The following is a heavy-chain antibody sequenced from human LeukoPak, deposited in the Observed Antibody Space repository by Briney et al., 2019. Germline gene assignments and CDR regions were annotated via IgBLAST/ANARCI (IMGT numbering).Heavy chain of an antibody. CDR1: GFTFSSYG. Sequence: GGSLRLSCAASGFTFSSYGMHWVRQAPGKGLEWVAVVSYDGTKKYYTDSVKGRFTISRDNSKNTLDLQMNSLRTEDTAMYYCAKEATGRTSSHFDYWGQGTLVTVSA. V-gene: IGHV3-30*19. J-gene: IGHJ4*02. CDR2: VSYDGTKK. CDR3: AKEATGRTSSHFDY. D-gene: IGHD1-1*01.